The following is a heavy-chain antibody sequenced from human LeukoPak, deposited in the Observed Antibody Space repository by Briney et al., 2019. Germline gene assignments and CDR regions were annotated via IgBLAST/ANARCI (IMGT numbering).Heavy chain of an antibody. V-gene: IGHV3-33*01. J-gene: IGHJ6*02. CDR2: IWYDGSNK. CDR3: ARFEQGYYYGMDV. Sequence: GGSLRLSCAASGFTFSSYGMHWVRQAPGKGLEWVAVIWYDGSNKYYADSVKGRFTISRDNSKNTLYLQMNSLRAEDTAVYYRARFEQGYYYGMDVWGQGTTVTVSS. CDR1: GFTFSSYG. D-gene: IGHD3-9*01.